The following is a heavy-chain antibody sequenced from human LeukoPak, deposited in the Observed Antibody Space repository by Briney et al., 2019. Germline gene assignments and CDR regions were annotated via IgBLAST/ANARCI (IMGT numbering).Heavy chain of an antibody. CDR3: ASHVERSTHPPADY. CDR1: GGTFSSYA. J-gene: IGHJ4*02. V-gene: IGHV1-69*04. CDR2: IIPILGIA. D-gene: IGHD2-2*01. Sequence: ASVKVSCKASGGTFSSYAISWVRQAPGQGLEWMGRIIPILGIANYAQKFQGRVTITADKSTSTAYMELSSLRSEDTAVYYCASHVERSTHPPADYWGQGTLVTVSS.